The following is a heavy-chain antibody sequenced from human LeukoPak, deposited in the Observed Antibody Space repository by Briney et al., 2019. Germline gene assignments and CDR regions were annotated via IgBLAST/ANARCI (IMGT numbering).Heavy chain of an antibody. CDR2: ISGSGGST. D-gene: IGHD3-9*01. Sequence: GGSVRLSCAASGFTFGSYAMSWVRQAPGKGLEGVSAISGSGGSTYYADSVKGRFTISRHNSKNTLYLQMYSLRAEDTAVYYCAKLGDILTGYPPEGDAFDIWGQGTMVTVSS. CDR1: GFTFGSYA. J-gene: IGHJ3*02. CDR3: AKLGDILTGYPPEGDAFDI. V-gene: IGHV3-23*01.